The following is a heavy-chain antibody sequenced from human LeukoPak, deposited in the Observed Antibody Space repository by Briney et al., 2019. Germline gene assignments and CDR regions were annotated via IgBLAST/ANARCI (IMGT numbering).Heavy chain of an antibody. CDR2: ISWNSGSI. CDR3: AKDRSPGGILRDAFDI. V-gene: IGHV3-9*01. CDR1: GFTFDDYA. D-gene: IGHD2-15*01. J-gene: IGHJ3*02. Sequence: PGGSLRLSCAASGFTFDDYAMHWVRQAPGKGLEWVSGISWNSGSIGYADSVKGRFTISRDNAKNSLYLQVNSLRAEDTALYYCAKDRSPGGILRDAFDIWGQGTMVTVSS.